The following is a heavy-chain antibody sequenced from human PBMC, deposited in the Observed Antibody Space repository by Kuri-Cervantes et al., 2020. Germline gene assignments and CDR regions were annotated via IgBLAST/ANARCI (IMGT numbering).Heavy chain of an antibody. Sequence: GESLKISCAASGFTFSSYAMHWVRQAPGKGLEWVAVISYDGSNKYYADSVKGRFTISRDNSKNTLYLQMNSLRSEDTAVYYCAREYRDYGPAWFDPWGQGTLVTVSS. CDR1: GFTFSSYA. D-gene: IGHD4-17*01. J-gene: IGHJ5*02. CDR2: ISYDGSNK. V-gene: IGHV3-30-3*01. CDR3: AREYRDYGPAWFDP.